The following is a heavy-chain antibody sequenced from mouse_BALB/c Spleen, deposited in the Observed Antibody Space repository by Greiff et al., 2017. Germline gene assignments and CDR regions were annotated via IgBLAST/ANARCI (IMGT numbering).Heavy chain of an antibody. CDR1: GYTFSSYW. CDR3: ARPDLRSPYALDY. CDR2: ILPGSGST. D-gene: IGHD1-1*01. Sequence: QVQLKQSGAELMKPGASVKISCKATGYTFSSYWIEWVKQRPGHGLEWIGEILPGSGSTNYNEKFKGKATFTADTSSNTAYMQLSSLTSEDSAVYYCARPDLRSPYALDYWGQGTSVTVSS. V-gene: IGHV1-9*01. J-gene: IGHJ4*01.